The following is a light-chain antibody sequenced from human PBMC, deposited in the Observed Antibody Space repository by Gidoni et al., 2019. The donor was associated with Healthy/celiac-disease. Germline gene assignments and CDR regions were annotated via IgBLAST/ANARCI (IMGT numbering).Light chain of an antibody. V-gene: IGLV3-1*01. J-gene: IGLJ2*01. CDR1: TLGDKY. Sequence: SFELTQPPSVSVSPGQTASITCSGDTLGDKYSSWYQQKPGQSPVLVIDQDSKRPAGIPERFSGSNSGNTATRTISGTQAMDEADYYCQAWDSSTVVFGGGTKLTVL. CDR3: QAWDSSTVV. CDR2: QDS.